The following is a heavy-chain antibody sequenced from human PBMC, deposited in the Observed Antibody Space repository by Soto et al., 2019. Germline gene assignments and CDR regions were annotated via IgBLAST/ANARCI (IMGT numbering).Heavy chain of an antibody. J-gene: IGHJ4*02. CDR1: GGSISSSSYC. CDR2: IYYSGST. CDR3: ARHVRADDSSGYVL. Sequence: QLQLQESGPGLVKPSETLSLTCTVSGGSISSSSYCWGWIRQPPGKGLEWIGRIYYSGSTYYNPSLKSLVTISVDTSRNHFPLSLSSVTAADKAVYYCARHVRADDSSGYVLWGQGTLVTVSS. D-gene: IGHD3-22*01. V-gene: IGHV4-39*01.